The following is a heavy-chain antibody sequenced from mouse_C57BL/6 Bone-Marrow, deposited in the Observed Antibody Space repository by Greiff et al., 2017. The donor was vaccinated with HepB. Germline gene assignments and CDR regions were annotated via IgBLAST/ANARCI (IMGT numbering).Heavy chain of an antibody. CDR3: ARHDYDCYWYFDV. J-gene: IGHJ1*03. CDR2: ISGGGGNT. D-gene: IGHD2-4*01. Sequence: EVHLVESGGGLVKPGGSLKLSCAASGFTFSSYTMSWVRQTPEKRLEWVATISGGGGNTYYPDSVKGRFTISRDNAKNTLYLQMSSLRSEDTALYYCARHDYDCYWYFDVWGTGTTVTVSS. CDR1: GFTFSSYT. V-gene: IGHV5-9*01.